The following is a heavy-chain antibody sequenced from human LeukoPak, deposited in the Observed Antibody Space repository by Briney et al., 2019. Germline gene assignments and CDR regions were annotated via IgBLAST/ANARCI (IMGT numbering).Heavy chain of an antibody. Sequence: GASVKVPCKASGYTFTSYGISWVRQAPGQGLEWMGWISAYNGNTNYAQKLQGRVTMTTDTSTSTAYMELRSLRSDDTAVYYCARVPVTYYDILTGYPPSIPVDYWGQGTLVTVSS. D-gene: IGHD3-9*01. CDR3: ARVPVTYYDILTGYPPSIPVDY. J-gene: IGHJ4*02. V-gene: IGHV1-18*01. CDR1: GYTFTSYG. CDR2: ISAYNGNT.